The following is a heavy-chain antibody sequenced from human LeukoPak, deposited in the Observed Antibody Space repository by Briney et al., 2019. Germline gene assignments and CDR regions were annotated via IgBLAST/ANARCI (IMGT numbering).Heavy chain of an antibody. CDR2: ISAGGGST. CDR1: GLTFSDYS. V-gene: IGHV3-23*01. J-gene: IGHJ4*02. D-gene: IGHD6-13*01. Sequence: PGGSLRLPCAASGLTFSDYSMTWVRQAPGKGLFWVSGISAGGGSTYYADSVKGRFTISRDNSRNTLYLQMNSLRAEDTAVYYCAKDAAGPEFWGQGTLVTVSS. CDR3: AKDAAGPEF.